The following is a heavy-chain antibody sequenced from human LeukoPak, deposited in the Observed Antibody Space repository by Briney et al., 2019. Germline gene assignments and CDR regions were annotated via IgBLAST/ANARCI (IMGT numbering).Heavy chain of an antibody. D-gene: IGHD6-6*01. V-gene: IGHV3-30-3*01. CDR2: ISYDGSNK. Sequence: GRSLRLSCAASGFTFSSYAMHWGRQAPGKGLEWVAVISYDGSNKYYADSVKGRFTISRDNSKNTLYLQMNSLRAEDTAVYYCARPYSSSYGFDYWGQGTLVTVSS. CDR3: ARPYSSSYGFDY. CDR1: GFTFSSYA. J-gene: IGHJ4*02.